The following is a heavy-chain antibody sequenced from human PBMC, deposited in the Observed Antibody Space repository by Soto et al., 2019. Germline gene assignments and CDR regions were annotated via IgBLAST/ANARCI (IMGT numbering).Heavy chain of an antibody. CDR1: GFTFSSYE. CDR2: ITRGGNII. CDR3: ASVWSGYSGAQY. V-gene: IGHV3-48*03. Sequence: EVQLVESGGGLVQPGGSLRLSCAASGFTFSSYEMIWVRQAPGEGLECLSYITRGGNIIHYADSVKGRFTISRDNAKNSLYLQMNSLRAEDSAVYYCASVWSGYSGAQYWGQGTLVTVSS. J-gene: IGHJ4*02. D-gene: IGHD3-3*01.